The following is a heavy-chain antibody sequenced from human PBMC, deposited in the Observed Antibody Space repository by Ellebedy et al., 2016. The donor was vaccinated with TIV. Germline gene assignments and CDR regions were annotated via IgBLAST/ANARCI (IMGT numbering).Heavy chain of an antibody. D-gene: IGHD6-19*01. J-gene: IGHJ4*02. V-gene: IGHV3-30*18. CDR2: ISYTGTTT. CDR3: EKEPNTYSSGWYWSN. CDR1: GFTFSNFG. Sequence: PGGSLRLSCAASGFTFSNFGMHWVRQAPGKGLEWLAVISYTGTTTYYGDSVKGRFTLSRDNSKNTLDLQMNSLRVEDTAIYYCEKEPNTYSSGWYWSNWGQGTLVTVSS.